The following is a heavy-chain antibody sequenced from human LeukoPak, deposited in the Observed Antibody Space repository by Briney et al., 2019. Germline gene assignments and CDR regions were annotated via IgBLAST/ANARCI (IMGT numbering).Heavy chain of an antibody. D-gene: IGHD3-22*01. Sequence: GGSLRLSCAASGFAFSSYWMHWVRQAPGKGLEWVSRINIDGSRARYADSVKGRFTISRDNAKNTLYLQMNSLRDEDTAVYYCAREGDDSSGYLNWFDPWGQGTLVTVSS. V-gene: IGHV3-74*01. CDR2: INIDGSRA. CDR1: GFAFSSYW. CDR3: AREGDDSSGYLNWFDP. J-gene: IGHJ5*02.